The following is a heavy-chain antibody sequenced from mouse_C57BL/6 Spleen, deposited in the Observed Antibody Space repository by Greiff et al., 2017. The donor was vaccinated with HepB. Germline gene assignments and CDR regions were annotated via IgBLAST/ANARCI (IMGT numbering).Heavy chain of an antibody. CDR3: ARNHYGNPFDY. CDR2: INPNNGGT. V-gene: IGHV1-18*01. J-gene: IGHJ2*01. D-gene: IGHD2-1*01. Sequence: EVQRVESGPELVKPGASVKIPCKASGYTFTDYNMDWVKQSHGKSLEWIGDINPNNGGTIYNQKFKGKATLTVDKSSSTAYMELRSLTSEDTAVYYCARNHYGNPFDYWGQGTTLTVSS. CDR1: GYTFTDYN.